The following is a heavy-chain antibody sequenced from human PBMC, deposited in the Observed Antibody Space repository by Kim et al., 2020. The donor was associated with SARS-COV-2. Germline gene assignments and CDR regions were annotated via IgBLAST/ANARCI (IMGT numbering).Heavy chain of an antibody. V-gene: IGHV1-18*03. J-gene: IGHJ6*02. CDR3: ARVFEDTAMAIYYYYYGMDV. Sequence: ASVKVSCKASGYTFTSYGISWVRQAPGQGLEWMGWISAYNGNTNYAQKLQGRVTMTTDTSTSTAYMELRSLRSDDMAVYYCARVFEDTAMAIYYYYYGMDVWGQGTTVTVSS. CDR1: GYTFTSYG. D-gene: IGHD5-18*01. CDR2: ISAYNGNT.